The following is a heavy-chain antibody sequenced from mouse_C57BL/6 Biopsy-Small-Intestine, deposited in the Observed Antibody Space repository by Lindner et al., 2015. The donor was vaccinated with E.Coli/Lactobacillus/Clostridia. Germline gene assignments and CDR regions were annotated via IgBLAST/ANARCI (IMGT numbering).Heavy chain of an antibody. V-gene: IGHV1-59*01. CDR2: ISAYNGNT. CDR1: GYTFTSFG. Sequence: SVKVSCKASGYTFTSFGISWVRQAPGQGLEWMGWISAYNGNTHYAQNLQGRLTLTTDTSTSTAYMELRSLRSDDTAVYYCARDYGDFSYHFDFWGQGTLATVSS. D-gene: IGHD2-13*01. CDR3: ARDYGDFSYHFDF. J-gene: IGHJ4*01.